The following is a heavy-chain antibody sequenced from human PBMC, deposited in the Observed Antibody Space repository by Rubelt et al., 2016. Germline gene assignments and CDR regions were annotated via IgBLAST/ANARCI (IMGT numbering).Heavy chain of an antibody. D-gene: IGHD2-21*01. CDR2: INSDGSST. V-gene: IGHV3-74*01. J-gene: IGHJ4*02. Sequence: QVPGKGLVWVSRINSDGSSTSYVDSVKGRFTISRDNAKNTLYLQMKSLRDEDTAVYYSARGSYYFDYWGQGTLVTVSS. CDR3: ARGSYYFDY.